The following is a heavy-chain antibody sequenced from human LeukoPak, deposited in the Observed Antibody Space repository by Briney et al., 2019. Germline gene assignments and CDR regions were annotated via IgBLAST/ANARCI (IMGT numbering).Heavy chain of an antibody. Sequence: GGSLRLSCAACGFTFSRHCMHWVRQVPGKGLVWVSRINRDGSSANYADSVKGRFTISRDNSKNTLYLQMNSLRAEDTAVYYCAKDTTYGYFDYWGQGTLVTVSS. CDR2: INRDGSSA. V-gene: IGHV3-74*01. CDR1: GFTFSRHC. CDR3: AKDTTYGYFDY. D-gene: IGHD5-18*01. J-gene: IGHJ4*02.